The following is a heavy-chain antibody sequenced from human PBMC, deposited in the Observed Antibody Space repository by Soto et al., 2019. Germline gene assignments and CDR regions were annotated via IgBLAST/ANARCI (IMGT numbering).Heavy chain of an antibody. J-gene: IGHJ6*03. Sequence: PGGSLRLSCAASGFTFSSYAMSWVRQAPGKGLEWVSAISGSGGSTYYADSVKGRFTISRDNSKNTLYLQMNSLRAEDTAVYYCSRSAPFSNAALEYLYYMDVWGKGASVTVSS. D-gene: IGHD4-4*01. CDR1: GFTFSSYA. CDR3: SRSAPFSNAALEYLYYMDV. V-gene: IGHV3-23*01. CDR2: ISGSGGST.